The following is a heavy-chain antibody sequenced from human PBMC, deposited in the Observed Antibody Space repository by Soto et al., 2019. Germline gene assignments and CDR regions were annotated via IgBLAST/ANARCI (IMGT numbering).Heavy chain of an antibody. CDR3: ARIQRISMIVVSKPYFDY. V-gene: IGHV2-26*01. J-gene: IGHJ4*02. Sequence: ASGPTLVNPTETLTLTCTVSGFSPSNPRMGVSWIRQPPGKALEWLAHIFSNDEKSYSTSLKSRLTISRDTSKSQVVLTMTNMDPVDTATYYCARIQRISMIVVSKPYFDYWGQGALVTVSS. CDR1: GFSPSNPRMG. D-gene: IGHD3-22*01. CDR2: IFSNDEK.